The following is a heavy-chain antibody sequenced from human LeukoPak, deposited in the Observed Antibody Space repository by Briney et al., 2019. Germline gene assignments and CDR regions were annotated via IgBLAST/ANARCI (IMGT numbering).Heavy chain of an antibody. D-gene: IGHD3-10*01. CDR3: ARDNNYYGSGSYHDY. Sequence: SETLSLTCTVAGGSISSYYWSWIRQPAGKGLEWIGRIYTSGSTNYNPSLKSRVTMSVDTSRNQFSLKLSSVTAADTAVYYCARDNNYYGSGSYHDYWGQGTLVTVSS. V-gene: IGHV4-4*07. J-gene: IGHJ4*02. CDR2: IYTSGST. CDR1: GGSISSYY.